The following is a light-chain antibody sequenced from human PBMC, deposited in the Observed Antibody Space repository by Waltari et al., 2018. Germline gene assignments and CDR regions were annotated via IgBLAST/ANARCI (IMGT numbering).Light chain of an antibody. CDR2: TTS. CDR1: QSGGDK. Sequence: EIVMPHSPAPLSVSPGARATLSCRASQSGGDKLAWYQQKPGPPPRLLIDTTSIRATGIRARFSGSGSGTEFTLTISSLQSEDCAVYHCQQYNNWPQTFGQGTKVEIK. J-gene: IGKJ1*01. V-gene: IGKV3-15*01. CDR3: QQYNNWPQT.